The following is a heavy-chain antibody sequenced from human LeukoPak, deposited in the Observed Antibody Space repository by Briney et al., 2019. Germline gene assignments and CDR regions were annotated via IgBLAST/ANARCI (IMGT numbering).Heavy chain of an antibody. D-gene: IGHD3-10*01. J-gene: IGHJ4*02. Sequence: SETLSLTCAVSGYSISSGYYWGWVPQPPGKGLEWIWSIYHSGSTYYNPSLKSRVTISVDTSKNQFSLKLSSVTAADTAVYYCARGVTMVRGAAYFDYWGQGTLVTVPS. CDR1: GYSISSGYY. CDR3: ARGVTMVRGAAYFDY. CDR2: IYHSGST. V-gene: IGHV4-38-2*01.